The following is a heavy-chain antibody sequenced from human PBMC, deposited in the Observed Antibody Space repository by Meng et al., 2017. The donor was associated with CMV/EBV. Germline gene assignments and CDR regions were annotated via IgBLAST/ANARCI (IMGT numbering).Heavy chain of an antibody. CDR3: AREAEGGSYYFDY. CDR2: IKQDESDK. CDR1: GFTFSSYW. J-gene: IGHJ4*02. V-gene: IGHV3-7*01. D-gene: IGHD1-26*01. Sequence: GESLKISCGAPGFTFSSYWMSWVRQAPGKGLEWVANIKQDESDKYYVDSVKGRFTISRDNAKSSLYLQMNSLRAEDTAVYYCAREAEGGSYYFDYWGQGTLVTVSS.